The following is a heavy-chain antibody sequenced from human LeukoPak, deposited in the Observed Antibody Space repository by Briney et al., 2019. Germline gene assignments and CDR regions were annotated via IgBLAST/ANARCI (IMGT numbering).Heavy chain of an antibody. CDR1: GGSISSGGYY. CDR3: ARDTPDGFDP. Sequence: SETLSLTCTVSGGSISSGGYYWSWIRQPPGKGLEWIGYIYHSGSTYYNPSLKSRVTISVDSSKNQFSLKLSSVTAADTAVYYCARDTPDGFDPWGQGTLVTVSS. J-gene: IGHJ5*02. V-gene: IGHV4-30-2*01. CDR2: IYHSGST.